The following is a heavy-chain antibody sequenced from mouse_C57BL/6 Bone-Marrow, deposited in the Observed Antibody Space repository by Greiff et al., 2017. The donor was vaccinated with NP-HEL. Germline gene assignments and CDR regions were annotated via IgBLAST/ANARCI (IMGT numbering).Heavy chain of an antibody. V-gene: IGHV1-7*01. CDR2: INPSSGYT. Sequence: QVQLQQSGAELAKPGASVKLSCKASGYTFTSYWMHWVKQRPGQGLEWIGYINPSSGYTKYNQKFKDKATLTADKSSSTAYMQLSSLSYEDSAVYYCARGEYDYGGGFAYWGQGTLVTVSA. CDR1: GYTFTSYW. CDR3: ARGEYDYGGGFAY. J-gene: IGHJ3*01. D-gene: IGHD2-4*01.